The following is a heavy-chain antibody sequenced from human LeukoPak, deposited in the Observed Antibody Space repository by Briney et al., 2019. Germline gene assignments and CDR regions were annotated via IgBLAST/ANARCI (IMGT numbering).Heavy chain of an antibody. CDR1: GFTFSSYA. J-gene: IGHJ5*02. CDR2: ISGSGGST. D-gene: IGHD2-21*02. V-gene: IGHV3-23*01. CDR3: AKESPNNIVVVTAIPWFDP. Sequence: PGGSLRLSCAASGFTFSSYAMSWVRQAPGKGPEWVSAISGSGGSTYYADSVKGRFTISRDNSKNTLYLQMNSLRAEDTAVYYCAKESPNNIVVVTAIPWFDPWGQGTLVTVSS.